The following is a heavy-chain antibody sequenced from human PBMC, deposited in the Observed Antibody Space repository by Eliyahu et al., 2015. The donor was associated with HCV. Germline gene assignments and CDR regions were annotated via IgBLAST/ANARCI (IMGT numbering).Heavy chain of an antibody. D-gene: IGHD3-22*01. J-gene: IGHJ4*02. V-gene: IGHV3-33*01. Sequence: QVQLVESGGGVVQPGRSLRLSCAASGFTFSSYGMHWVRQAPGKGLEWVAVIWYDGSNKYYADSVKGRFTISRDNSKNTLYLQMNSLRAEDTAVYYCARSGPFRITMTELPGYWGQGTLVTVSS. CDR3: ARSGPFRITMTELPGY. CDR2: IWYDGSNK. CDR1: GFTFSSYG.